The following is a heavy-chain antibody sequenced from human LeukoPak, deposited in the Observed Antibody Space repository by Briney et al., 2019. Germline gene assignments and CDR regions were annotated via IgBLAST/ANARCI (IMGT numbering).Heavy chain of an antibody. CDR2: ISHDGNNK. D-gene: IGHD1-14*01. V-gene: IGHV3-30*18. Sequence: PGRSLRLSCAASGFTFSSYGMHWVRQAPGKGLEGVAIISHDGNNKYYADSVKGRFTISRDNSKNTLYLQMNSLRAEGTAVYYCAKEYLSGFDPWGQGTLVTVSS. CDR3: AKEYLSGFDP. CDR1: GFTFSSYG. J-gene: IGHJ5*02.